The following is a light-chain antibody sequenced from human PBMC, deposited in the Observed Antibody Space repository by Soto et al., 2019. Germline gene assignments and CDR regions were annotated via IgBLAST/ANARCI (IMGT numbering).Light chain of an antibody. CDR1: QSITTY. V-gene: IGKV1-39*01. CDR2: AAA. CDR3: QQAYGAPPT. Sequence: DIQMTPSPSSLSASVGDRVTITCRASQSITTYLNWYQQTSGEAPKLLIYAAARLQTGVPSRFSGSGSGTDFTLTISSLQPEDFATYYCQQAYGAPPTFGQGTKVEIK. J-gene: IGKJ1*01.